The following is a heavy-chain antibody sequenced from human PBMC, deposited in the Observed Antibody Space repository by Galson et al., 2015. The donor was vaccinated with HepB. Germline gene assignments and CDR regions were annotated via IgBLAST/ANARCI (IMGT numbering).Heavy chain of an antibody. J-gene: IGHJ4*02. D-gene: IGHD2-2*01. CDR3: ARGGVAIDCSSTNCPRTQLYY. CDR2: ISAYNGNT. Sequence: QSGAEVKKPGASVKVSCKASGYTFTSYGISWVRQAPGQGLEWMGWISAYNGNTNYAQKLQGRVTMTTDTSTSTAYMELRSLRSDDTAVYYCARGGVAIDCSSTNCPRTQLYYWGQGTLVTVSS. CDR1: GYTFTSYG. V-gene: IGHV1-18*01.